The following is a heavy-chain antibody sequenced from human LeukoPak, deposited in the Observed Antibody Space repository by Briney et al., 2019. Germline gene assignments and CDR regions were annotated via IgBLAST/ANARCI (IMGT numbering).Heavy chain of an antibody. V-gene: IGHV3-23*01. CDR1: GFTFSSYA. CDR3: ARTIVGATVYYY. CDR2: ISGSGGNT. Sequence: GGSLRLSCAASGFTFSSYAMSWVRQAPGKGLEWVSSISGSGGNTYYADSVKGRFTISRDNSKNTVYLQMNSLRVEDTAVYYCARTIVGATVYYYWGQGTLVTVSS. D-gene: IGHD1-26*01. J-gene: IGHJ4*02.